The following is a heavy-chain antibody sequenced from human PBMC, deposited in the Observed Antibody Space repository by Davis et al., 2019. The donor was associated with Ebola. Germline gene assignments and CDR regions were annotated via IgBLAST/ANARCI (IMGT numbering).Heavy chain of an antibody. J-gene: IGHJ3*02. CDR3: ARESSSGDGRAFDI. CDR2: IYTSGST. Sequence: PSETLSLTCTVSGGSISSYSWTWIRQPAGKGLEWIGRIYTSGSTNYNPSLKSRVTMSADTSKNQFSLNLTLVTAADTAVYYCARESSSGDGRAFDIWGQGTMVSVSS. D-gene: IGHD3-22*01. V-gene: IGHV4-4*07. CDR1: GGSISSYS.